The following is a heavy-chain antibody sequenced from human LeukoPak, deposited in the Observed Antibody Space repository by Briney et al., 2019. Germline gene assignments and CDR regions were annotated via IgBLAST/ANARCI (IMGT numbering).Heavy chain of an antibody. V-gene: IGHV3-30*02. CDR1: GFTFSRNG. J-gene: IGHJ4*02. Sequence: GGSLRLSCAASGFTFSRNGMHWVRPAPGKGLEWVAYIRNDGSDKYYADSVEGRFTISRDDSKYTSYLQMNSLRLEDTAVYYCAKDFSWSFEYWGQGTLVTVSS. D-gene: IGHD2-15*01. CDR3: AKDFSWSFEY. CDR2: IRNDGSDK.